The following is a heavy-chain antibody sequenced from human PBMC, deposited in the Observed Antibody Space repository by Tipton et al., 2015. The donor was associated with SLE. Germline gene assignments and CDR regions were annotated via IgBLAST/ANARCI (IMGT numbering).Heavy chain of an antibody. CDR2: INHSGST. V-gene: IGHV4-34*01. Sequence: TLSLTCAVYGGSFSGYYWSWIRQPPGKGLEWIGEINHSGSTNYNPSLKSRVTISVDTSKNQFSLKLSSVTAADTAVYYCARGQWLDNYWGQGTLVTVS. D-gene: IGHD6-19*01. CDR1: GGSFSGYY. J-gene: IGHJ4*02. CDR3: ARGQWLDNY.